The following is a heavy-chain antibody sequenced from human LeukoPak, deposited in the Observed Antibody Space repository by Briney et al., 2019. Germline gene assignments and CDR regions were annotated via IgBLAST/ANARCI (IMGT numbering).Heavy chain of an antibody. Sequence: SQTLSLTCTVSGGSISSGSYYWSWIRQPAGKGLEWIGRISTSGNTNYNPSPKSRVTISVDTSRNQFSLNLSSVTAADTAVYYCARAAGVAFDYWGQGTLVTVSS. V-gene: IGHV4-61*02. CDR3: ARAAGVAFDY. J-gene: IGHJ4*02. D-gene: IGHD2-8*01. CDR1: GGSISSGSYY. CDR2: ISTSGNT.